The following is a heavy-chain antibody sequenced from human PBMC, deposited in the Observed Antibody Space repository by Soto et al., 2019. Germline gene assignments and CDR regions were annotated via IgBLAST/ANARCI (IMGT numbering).Heavy chain of an antibody. J-gene: IGHJ2*01. CDR3: ARDRWELQVDLYFDL. CDR1: GYTFTSYG. V-gene: IGHV1-18*01. CDR2: ISAYNGNT. D-gene: IGHD1-26*01. Sequence: QVQLVQSGAEVKKPGASVKVSCKASGYTFTSYGISWVRQAPGQGLEWMGWISAYNGNTNYAQKLQGRVTMTTDTSASTAYMELRSLRSDDTAVYYCARDRWELQVDLYFDLWGRGTLVTVSS.